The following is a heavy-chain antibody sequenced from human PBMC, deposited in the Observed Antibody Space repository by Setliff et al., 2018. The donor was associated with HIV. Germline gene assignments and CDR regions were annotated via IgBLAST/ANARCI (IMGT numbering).Heavy chain of an antibody. V-gene: IGHV4-31*03. J-gene: IGHJ4*02. CDR2: IHHSGNA. Sequence: SETLSLTCTVSGGSITNNNYLWSWVRQHPEKGLEWIAYIHHSGNAYYTPSLQSRATISVDTSKNQFPLKLHSVPAADTAVYFCARQPLYNDYDWRSYYFDYWGQGSLVTVSS. D-gene: IGHD5-12*01. CDR3: ARQPLYNDYDWRSYYFDY. CDR1: GGSITNNNYL.